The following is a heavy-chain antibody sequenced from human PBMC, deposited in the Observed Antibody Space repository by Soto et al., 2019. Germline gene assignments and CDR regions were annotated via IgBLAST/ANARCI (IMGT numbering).Heavy chain of an antibody. J-gene: IGHJ4*02. CDR2: ISSSSYI. Sequence: GDCLRHSSETAGFTVSTNYMSWVRQAPGKGLEWVSSISSSSYIYYADSVKGRFTISRDNAKNSLYLQMNSLRAEDTAVYYCARDSNYYDSSGYYPDYWGQGP. D-gene: IGHD3-22*01. CDR1: GFTVSTNY. V-gene: IGHV3-21*01. CDR3: ARDSNYYDSSGYYPDY.